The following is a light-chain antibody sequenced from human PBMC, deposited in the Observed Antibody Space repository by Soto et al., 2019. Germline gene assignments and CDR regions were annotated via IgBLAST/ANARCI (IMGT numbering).Light chain of an antibody. CDR3: QQRSNWPPVT. Sequence: EIVLTQSPATLSLSPGERATLSCRASQSVSFYLAWYQQKPGQAPRLLIYDARQRATGIPDRFSGSGSGTDFTLTISSLEPEDFAVYYCQQRSNWPPVTFGQGTKLEIK. J-gene: IGKJ2*01. V-gene: IGKV3-11*01. CDR1: QSVSFY. CDR2: DAR.